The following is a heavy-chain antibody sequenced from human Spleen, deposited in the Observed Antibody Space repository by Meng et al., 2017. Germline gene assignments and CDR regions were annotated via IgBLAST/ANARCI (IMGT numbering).Heavy chain of an antibody. CDR2: IYHGGDT. CDR3: ASWIYSCGWQ. Sequence: QVQLHASGPGLVKPSGTLSLSCVVSGGSISSIDWWSWVRQPPGKGLEWIGEIYHGGDTNYNPSLKSRVTIAIDKSKNQFSLKLSSVTAADTAVYYCASWIYSCGWQWGQGALVTVSS. D-gene: IGHD6-19*01. V-gene: IGHV4/OR15-8*02. J-gene: IGHJ4*02. CDR1: GGSISSIDW.